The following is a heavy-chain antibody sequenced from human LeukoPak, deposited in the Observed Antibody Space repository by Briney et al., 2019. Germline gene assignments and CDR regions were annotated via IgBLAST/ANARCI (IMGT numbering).Heavy chain of an antibody. CDR3: ARDGHFDH. J-gene: IGHJ4*02. CDR2: INPNSGGT. CDR1: GYTFTGYN. V-gene: IGHV1-2*02. Sequence: GASVKVSCKSSGYTFTGYNINWLRQAPGQGPEWMGWINPNSGGTNYAQKFQGRVTMTRDTSISTAYVELSRLRSDDTAVYYCARDGHFDHWGQGTLVTVSS.